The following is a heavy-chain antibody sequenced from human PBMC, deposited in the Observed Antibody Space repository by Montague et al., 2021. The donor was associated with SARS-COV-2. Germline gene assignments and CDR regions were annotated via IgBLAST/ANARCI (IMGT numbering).Heavy chain of an antibody. V-gene: IGHV2-70*20. D-gene: IGHD3-9*01. CDR1: GFSLSTSGMC. CDR3: ARSLYDILTGYYLPFDY. J-gene: IGHJ4*02. Sequence: PALVKPTQTLTLTCTFSGFSLSTSGMCVSWVRQPPGKALEWLALIDWDENKFYSTSLKTRLTISKDTSKNQVVLTMTNVDPVDTATYYCARSLYDILTGYYLPFDYWGQGTLVTVSS. CDR2: IDWDENK.